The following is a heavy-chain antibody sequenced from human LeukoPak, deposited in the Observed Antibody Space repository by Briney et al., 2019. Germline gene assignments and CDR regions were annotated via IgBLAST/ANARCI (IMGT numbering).Heavy chain of an antibody. Sequence: GASVKVSCKASGYTFTSYGISWVRQAPGQGLEWMGWISAYNGNTNYAQKLQGRVTMTTDTSTSTAYMELRSLRSDDTAVYNCARDKEGYCSSTSCSRGDNWFDPWGQGTLVTVSS. CDR3: ARDKEGYCSSTSCSRGDNWFDP. V-gene: IGHV1-18*01. D-gene: IGHD2-2*01. J-gene: IGHJ5*02. CDR2: ISAYNGNT. CDR1: GYTFTSYG.